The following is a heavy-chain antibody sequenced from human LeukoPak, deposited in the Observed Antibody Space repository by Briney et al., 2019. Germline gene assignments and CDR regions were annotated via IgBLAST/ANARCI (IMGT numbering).Heavy chain of an antibody. CDR1: AFTVSGFN. Sequence: GGSLRLSCAASAFTVSGFNMNCVRQAPGKGLEWVSSISSSGSNILYADSVKGPFTISRDNAKNSLYLQVNSLRAEDSAIYYCAGIYWGQGTLVTVSS. CDR3: AGIY. J-gene: IGHJ4*02. CDR2: ISSSGSNI. V-gene: IGHV3-21*01.